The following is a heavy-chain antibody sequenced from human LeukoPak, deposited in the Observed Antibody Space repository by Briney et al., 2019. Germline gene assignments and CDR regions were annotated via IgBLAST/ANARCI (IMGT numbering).Heavy chain of an antibody. CDR1: GFTFSDHY. CDR3: ARAGLVVVTAKKHDAFDV. Sequence: GGSLRLSCAASGFTFSDHYMDWVRQAPGEGLEWVGRPTNSASSYNSPYAASVKGIGTSSRDDSKHSRYLQMNSLKTEDTAVYYCARAGLVVVTAKKHDAFDVWGEGTMVTVSS. D-gene: IGHD2-21*02. CDR2: PTNSASSYNS. V-gene: IGHV3-72*01. J-gene: IGHJ3*01.